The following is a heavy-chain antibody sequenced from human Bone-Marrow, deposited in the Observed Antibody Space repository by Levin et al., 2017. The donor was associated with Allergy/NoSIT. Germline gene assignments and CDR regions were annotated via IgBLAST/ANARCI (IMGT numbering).Heavy chain of an antibody. CDR3: ARVDGASWFGP. D-gene: IGHD3-16*01. J-gene: IGHJ5*02. CDR1: GYTFSSYD. Sequence: GESLKISCKASGYTFSSYDINWVRQASGQGLEWLGWMNFNSGNTGYAQKFQGRVTMTRDTSINTAYVELSSLMSDDTAVYFCARVDGASWFGPWGQGTLVTVSS. V-gene: IGHV1-8*01. CDR2: MNFNSGNT.